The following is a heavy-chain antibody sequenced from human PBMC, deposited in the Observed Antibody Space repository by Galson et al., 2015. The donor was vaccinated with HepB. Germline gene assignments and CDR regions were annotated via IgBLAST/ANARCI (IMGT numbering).Heavy chain of an antibody. D-gene: IGHD3-9*01. CDR3: AKGTPFDWQLFFDH. Sequence: SLRLSCAVSGFTFSTFAITWVRQAPGKGLQWVSTISNGGGRTYYDDSVKGWFTISRDNSKSTLYLQMNSLRADDTAVYYCAKGTPFDWQLFFDHWGQGTLLTVSS. CDR1: GFTFSTFA. J-gene: IGHJ4*02. V-gene: IGHV3-23*01. CDR2: ISNGGGRT.